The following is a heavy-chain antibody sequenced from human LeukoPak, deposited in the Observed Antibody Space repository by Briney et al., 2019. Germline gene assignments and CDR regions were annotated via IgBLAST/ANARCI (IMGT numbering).Heavy chain of an antibody. Sequence: PSETLSLTCTVSGGSLSSGDYYWSWIRQPPGKGLEWIGYIYYSGNTYYNPSLKSRVTISLDTSKKQLSLKVSSVTAADTAVYYCARVRGGVVDHWGQGTLVTVSS. CDR2: IYYSGNT. J-gene: IGHJ4*02. CDR1: GGSLSSGDYY. CDR3: ARVRGGVVDH. V-gene: IGHV4-30-4*01. D-gene: IGHD2-21*01.